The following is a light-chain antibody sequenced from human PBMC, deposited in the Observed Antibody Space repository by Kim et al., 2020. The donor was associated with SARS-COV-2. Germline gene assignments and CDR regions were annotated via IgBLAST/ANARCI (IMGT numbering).Light chain of an antibody. CDR2: YDS. CDR3: QVWDSSSDHDYV. CDR1: NIGSKS. Sequence: SYELTRPPSVSVAPGKTARITCGGNNIGSKSVHWYQQKPGQAPVLVIYYDSDRPSGIPERFSGSNSGNTATLTISRVEAGDEADYYCQVWDSSSDHDYVFGTGTKVTVL. J-gene: IGLJ1*01. V-gene: IGLV3-21*04.